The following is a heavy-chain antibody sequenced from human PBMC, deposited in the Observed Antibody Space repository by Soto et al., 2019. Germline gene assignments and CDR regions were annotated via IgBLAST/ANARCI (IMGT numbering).Heavy chain of an antibody. CDR2: IYHSGST. CDR1: GGSISSGGYS. D-gene: IGHD3-22*01. V-gene: IGHV4-30-2*01. Sequence: SETLSLTCAVSGGSISSGGYSWSWIRQPPGKGLEWIGYIYHSGSTYYNPSLKSRVTISVDRSKNQFSLKLSSVTAADTAVYFCARGFYDSRGYSSPFDVWGQGTTVTVSS. CDR3: ARGFYDSRGYSSPFDV. J-gene: IGHJ6*02.